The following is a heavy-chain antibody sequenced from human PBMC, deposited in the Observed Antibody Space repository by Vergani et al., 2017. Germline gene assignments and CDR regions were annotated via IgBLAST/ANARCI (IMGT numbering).Heavy chain of an antibody. Sequence: QVQLVQSGAEVKKPGASVKVSCKASGYTFTGYYMHWVRQAPGQGLEWMGGIIPIFGTANYAQKFQGRVTITADESTSTAYMELSSLRSEDTAVYYCARGLTGHYDSRRGLDYWGQGTLVTVSS. CDR3: ARGLTGHYDSRRGLDY. CDR1: GYTFTGYY. V-gene: IGHV1-69*01. CDR2: IIPIFGTA. D-gene: IGHD3-22*01. J-gene: IGHJ4*02.